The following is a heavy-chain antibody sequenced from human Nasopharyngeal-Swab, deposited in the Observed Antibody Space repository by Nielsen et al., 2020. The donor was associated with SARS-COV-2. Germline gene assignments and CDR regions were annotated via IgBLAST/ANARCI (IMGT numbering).Heavy chain of an antibody. Sequence: ASVPVTCKASGYTFTSYAMNWVRQAPGQGLEWMGWINPNTGNPTYAQGFTGRFVVSLDTSVSTASLQISSLKAEDTAVYYCARDTPYGDYGPFDYWGQGTLVTVSS. CDR2: INPNTGNP. J-gene: IGHJ4*02. D-gene: IGHD4-17*01. CDR3: ARDTPYGDYGPFDY. CDR1: GYTFTSYA. V-gene: IGHV7-4-1*02.